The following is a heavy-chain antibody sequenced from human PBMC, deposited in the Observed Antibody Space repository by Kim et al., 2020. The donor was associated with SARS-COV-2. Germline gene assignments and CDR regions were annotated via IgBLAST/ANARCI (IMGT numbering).Heavy chain of an antibody. J-gene: IGHJ6*02. CDR3: TTEYCGGDCYSGRNYYYGMDV. V-gene: IGHV3-15*01. CDR1: GFTFSNAW. CDR2: IKSKTDGGTT. Sequence: GGSLRLSCAASGFTFSNAWMSWVRQAPGKGLEWVGRIKSKTDGGTTDYAAPVKGRFTISRDDSKNTLYLQMNSLKTEDTAVYYCTTEYCGGDCYSGRNYYYGMDVWGQGNTVTVSS. D-gene: IGHD2-21*02.